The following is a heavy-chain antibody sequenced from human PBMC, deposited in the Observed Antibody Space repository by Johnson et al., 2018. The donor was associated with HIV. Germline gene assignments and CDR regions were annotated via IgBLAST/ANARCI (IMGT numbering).Heavy chain of an antibody. CDR1: GFTFSSYA. V-gene: IGHV3-30-3*01. CDR3: ARDRMRGATKDAFDI. D-gene: IGHD1-26*01. Sequence: QMLLVESGGGVVQPGRSLRLSCAASGFTFSSYAMHWVRQAPGKGLEWVAVISYDGSNKYYADSVKGRVTISRDNSKNTLYLQMNSLRAEDTAVYYCARDRMRGATKDAFDIWGQGTMVTVSS. CDR2: ISYDGSNK. J-gene: IGHJ3*02.